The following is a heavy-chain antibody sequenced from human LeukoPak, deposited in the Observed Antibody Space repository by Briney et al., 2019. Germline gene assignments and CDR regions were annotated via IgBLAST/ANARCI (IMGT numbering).Heavy chain of an antibody. D-gene: IGHD2-2*01. CDR1: GDSISSDYY. V-gene: IGHV4-31*03. CDR3: ARDTTSLSKYYFDY. Sequence: SQTLSLTCTVSGDSISSDYYWSCIRQHPGKGLEGIGYIFYSGDTSYNPPLKSRVTRSVDTSKNQFSLKLRSVTAADTAVYYCARDTTSLSKYYFDYWGQGSLVTVSS. J-gene: IGHJ4*02. CDR2: IFYSGDT.